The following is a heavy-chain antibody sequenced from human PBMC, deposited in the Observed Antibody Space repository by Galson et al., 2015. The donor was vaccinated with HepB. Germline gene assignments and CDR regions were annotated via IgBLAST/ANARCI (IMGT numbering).Heavy chain of an antibody. CDR3: ARDYQDGGRLLELGMGDY. CDR2: ISSSSSYI. Sequence: SLRLSCAASGFTFSSYSMNWVRQAPGKGLEWVSSISSSSSYIYYADSVKGRFTISRDNAKNSLYLQMNSLRAEDTAVYYCARDYQDGGRLLELGMGDYWGQGTLVTVSS. CDR1: GFTFSSYS. V-gene: IGHV3-21*01. J-gene: IGHJ4*02. D-gene: IGHD1-7*01.